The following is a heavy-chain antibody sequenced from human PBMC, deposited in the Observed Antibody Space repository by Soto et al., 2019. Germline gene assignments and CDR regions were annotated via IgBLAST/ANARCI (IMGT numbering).Heavy chain of an antibody. CDR2: LYNHGKT. Sequence: EVQLVESGGGLTQPGRSLRLACVVSGFIVSSSHMIWVRQAPGKGLEGVSILYNHGKTNYVDSVKGRVTITRDNSKNTVYPQMNSLRVEDTAVYYCARLTEAERPWGQGALVTVSS. J-gene: IGHJ5*02. D-gene: IGHD1-1*01. CDR1: GFIVSSSH. V-gene: IGHV3-53*01. CDR3: ARLTEAERP.